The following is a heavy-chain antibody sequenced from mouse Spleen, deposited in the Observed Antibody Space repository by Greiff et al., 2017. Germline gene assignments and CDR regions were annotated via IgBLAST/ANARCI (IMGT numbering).Heavy chain of an antibody. CDR3: ARGYYYGSSHYWYFDV. CDR1: GYTFTDYN. D-gene: IGHD1-1*01. V-gene: IGHV1-18*01. CDR2: INPNNGGT. J-gene: IGHJ1*01. Sequence: EVQLQQSGPELVKPGASVKIPCKASGYTFTDYNMDWVKQSHGKSLEWIGDINPNNGGTIYNQKFKGKATLTVDKSSSTAYMELRSLTSEDTAVYYCARGYYYGSSHYWYFDVWGAGTTVTVSS.